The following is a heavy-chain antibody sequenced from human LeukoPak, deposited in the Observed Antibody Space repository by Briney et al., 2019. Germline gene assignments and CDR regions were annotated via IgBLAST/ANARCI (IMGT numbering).Heavy chain of an antibody. J-gene: IGHJ4*02. D-gene: IGHD3-22*01. Sequence: SETLSLTCAVYGESSFSSYYWSWIRQTPGGALEWIGEINHSGCTNYNPSLKSRVTLSIDTSKNQFSLRVTSVTAADTAVYYCSRQVVGNDYWGQGTLVTVSS. V-gene: IGHV4-34*01. CDR1: GESSFSSYY. CDR2: INHSGCT. CDR3: SRQVVGNDY.